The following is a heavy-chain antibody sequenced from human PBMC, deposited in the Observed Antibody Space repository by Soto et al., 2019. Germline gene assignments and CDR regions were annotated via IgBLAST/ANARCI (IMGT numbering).Heavy chain of an antibody. J-gene: IGHJ6*02. CDR3: ARGRSYRTYYYYNCMDV. Sequence: GASMKVSCKASGYTFTSYGISWVRQAPGQGLEWMGWISAYNGNTNYAQKLQGRVTTTTDTSTSTAYMELRSLRSDDTAVYYCARGRSYRTYYYYNCMDVWGQATTVSVSS. D-gene: IGHD1-26*01. V-gene: IGHV1-18*01. CDR1: GYTFTSYG. CDR2: ISAYNGNT.